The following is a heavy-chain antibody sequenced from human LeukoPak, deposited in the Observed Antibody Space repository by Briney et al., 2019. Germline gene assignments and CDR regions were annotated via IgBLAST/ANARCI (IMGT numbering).Heavy chain of an antibody. CDR1: GGTVSSYA. Sequence: ASVKVSCKASGGTVSSYAISWVRQAPGQGLEWMGGIIPIVGTAKYAQKFQGRVTITADESTSTACMELRSLRSEDTAVYYCARATVTTFNWFDPWGQGTVVTVSS. D-gene: IGHD4-17*01. J-gene: IGHJ5*02. V-gene: IGHV1-69*13. CDR2: IIPIVGTA. CDR3: ARATVTTFNWFDP.